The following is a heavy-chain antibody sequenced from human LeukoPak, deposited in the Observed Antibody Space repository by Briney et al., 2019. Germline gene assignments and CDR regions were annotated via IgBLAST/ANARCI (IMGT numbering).Heavy chain of an antibody. J-gene: IGHJ4*02. Sequence: GGSLRLSCAASGFTFSNFVMSWVRQAPGRGLEWVSSISGGGDLTYYADSMKGRFTISRDNSKNTIFLQMNSLRAEDAAVYYCAKDQVGRIADDYWGQGTLVTVSS. V-gene: IGHV3-23*01. CDR2: ISGGGDLT. D-gene: IGHD6-13*01. CDR3: AKDQVGRIADDY. CDR1: GFTFSNFV.